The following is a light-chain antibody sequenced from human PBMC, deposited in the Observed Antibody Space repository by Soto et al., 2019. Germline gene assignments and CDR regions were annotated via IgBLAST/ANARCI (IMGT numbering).Light chain of an antibody. V-gene: IGLV2-8*01. CDR3: SSYANNNNILV. J-gene: IGLJ1*01. CDR2: EVT. CDR1: SSDVGGYNY. Sequence: QSALTQPPSASGSPGQSVTISCTGTSSDVGGYNYVSWYQQRPGKVPKVIIYEVTKRPSGVPDRFSGSKSGNTASLTVSGLQAGDEADYFCSSYANNNNILVFGTGTKV.